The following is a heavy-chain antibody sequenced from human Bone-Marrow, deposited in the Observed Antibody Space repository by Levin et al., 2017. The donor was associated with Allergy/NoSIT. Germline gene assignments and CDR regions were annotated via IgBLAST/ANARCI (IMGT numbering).Heavy chain of an antibody. V-gene: IGHV3-30*18. CDR1: GFTFSRHG. J-gene: IGHJ4*02. CDR2: ISYDGHNK. D-gene: IGHD3-10*01. Sequence: PGGSLRLSCAGSGFTFSRHGMHWVRQVPGKGLEWVAVISYDGHNKYYADSVKGRFTISRDDSKNTLYLQMNSLRADDTAVYYCAKDPPLGFGALLLDHWGQGTLVTVSS. CDR3: AKDPPLGFGALLLDH.